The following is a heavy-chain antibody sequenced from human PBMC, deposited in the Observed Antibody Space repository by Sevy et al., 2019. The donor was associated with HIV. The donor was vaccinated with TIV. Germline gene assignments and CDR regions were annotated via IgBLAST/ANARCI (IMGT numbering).Heavy chain of an antibody. V-gene: IGHV3-49*03. CDR1: GFKLGYYV. D-gene: IGHD3-10*01. CDR3: TRAMYYHDSGSYYGMDV. Sequence: GGSLRLSCRASGFKLGYYVMNWFRQAPGKGLDWVGFIRSKAYGDTREYAASVKGRVTISREDSKGIAYLQMNRLKTEDTARYYCTRAMYYHDSGSYYGMDVWGQGTTVTVSS. J-gene: IGHJ6*02. CDR2: IRSKAYGDTR.